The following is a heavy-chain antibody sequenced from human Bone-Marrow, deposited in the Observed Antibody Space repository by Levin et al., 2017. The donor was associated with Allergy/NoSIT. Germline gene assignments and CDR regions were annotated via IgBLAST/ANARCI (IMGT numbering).Heavy chain of an antibody. J-gene: IGHJ5*02. CDR2: IDGDGSST. D-gene: IGHD5-12*01. V-gene: IGHV3-74*01. CDR3: TRVGRYGAYDS. Sequence: GESLKISCVASGFTFRNYWMTWVRQVPGKGLVWVSRIDGDGSSTTLADSVKGRFAMSRDNAKSTVYLQMNGLRVEDTAVYYCTRVGRYGAYDSWGQGTLVTVSS. CDR1: GFTFRNYW.